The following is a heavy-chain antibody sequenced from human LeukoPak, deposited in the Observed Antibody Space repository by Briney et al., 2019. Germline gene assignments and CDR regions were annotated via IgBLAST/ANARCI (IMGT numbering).Heavy chain of an antibody. CDR1: GYTFTGYY. D-gene: IGHD3-16*02. Sequence: GASVKVSCKASGYTFTGYYMHWVRQAPGQGLEWMGWINPNSGGTNYAQKFQGRVTMTRDTSISTAYMELSRLRSDDTAVYYCARVDYDYVWGSYRLDYWGQGTLVTVSS. CDR3: ARVDYDYVWGSYRLDY. V-gene: IGHV1-2*02. CDR2: INPNSGGT. J-gene: IGHJ4*02.